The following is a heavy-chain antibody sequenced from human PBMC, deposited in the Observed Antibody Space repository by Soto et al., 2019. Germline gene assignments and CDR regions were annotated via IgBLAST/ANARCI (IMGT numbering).Heavy chain of an antibody. J-gene: IGHJ3*02. V-gene: IGHV4-31*03. D-gene: IGHD1-26*01. CDR1: GGSISSGGYY. CDR2: IYYSGST. Sequence: QVQLQESGPGLVKPSQTLSLTCTVSGGSISSGGYYWSWIRQHPGKGLEWIGCIYYSGSTYYNPSLQSRVSISADTSENQFSLKLSSATAADTAVYYCARGDGRDAFDIWGQGTMVTVSS. CDR3: ARGDGRDAFDI.